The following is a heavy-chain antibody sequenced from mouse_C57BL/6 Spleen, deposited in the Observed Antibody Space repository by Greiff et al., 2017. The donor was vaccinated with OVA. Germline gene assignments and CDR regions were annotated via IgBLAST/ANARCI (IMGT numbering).Heavy chain of an antibody. CDR3: ARNLNYGSSSFAY. J-gene: IGHJ3*01. CDR2: IWSGGST. Sequence: QVQLKQSGPGLVQPSQSLSITCTVSGFSLTSSGVHWVRQSPGKGLEWLGVIWSGGSTDYNAAFISRLSISKDNSKSQVFFKMNSLQADDTAIYYCARNLNYGSSSFAYWGQGTLVTVSA. V-gene: IGHV2-2*01. CDR1: GFSLTSSG. D-gene: IGHD1-1*01.